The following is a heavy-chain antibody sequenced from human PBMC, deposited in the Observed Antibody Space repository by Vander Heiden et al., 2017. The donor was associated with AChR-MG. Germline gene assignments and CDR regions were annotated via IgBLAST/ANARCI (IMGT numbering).Heavy chain of an antibody. Sequence: QVQLQESGPGLVKPSETLSLTCTVSGGSISSYYWSWIRQPPGKGLEWIGYIYYSGSTNYNPSLKSRVTISVDTSKNQFSLKLSSVTAADTAVYYCARAVPLSYDSSGFNWFDPWGQGTLVTVSS. V-gene: IGHV4-59*01. J-gene: IGHJ5*02. CDR1: GGSISSYY. CDR3: ARAVPLSYDSSGFNWFDP. CDR2: IYYSGST. D-gene: IGHD3-22*01.